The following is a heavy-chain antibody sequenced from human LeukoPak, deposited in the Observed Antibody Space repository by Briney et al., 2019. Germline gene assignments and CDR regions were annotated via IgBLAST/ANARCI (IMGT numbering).Heavy chain of an antibody. J-gene: IGHJ4*02. Sequence: ASVKVSCKASGYTFTGYYMHWVRQAPGQGLEWMGWINPNSGGTNYAQKFQGRVTMTTDTSTSTAYMELRSLRSDDTAVYYCARASPYYGSGSVDYWGQGTLVTVSS. D-gene: IGHD3-10*01. CDR2: INPNSGGT. CDR1: GYTFTGYY. CDR3: ARASPYYGSGSVDY. V-gene: IGHV1-2*02.